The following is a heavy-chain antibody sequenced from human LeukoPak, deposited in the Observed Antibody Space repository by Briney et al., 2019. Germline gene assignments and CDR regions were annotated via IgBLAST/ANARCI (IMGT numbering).Heavy chain of an antibody. J-gene: IGHJ4*02. CDR1: RFTFSSYG. D-gene: IGHD3-10*01. CDR3: AKDRLRVAGGFYY. Sequence: PGGSLRLSCAASRFTFSSYGMSWVRQAPGKGLEWVSSISDSGGSTYYADSVKGRFTISGDYSKNTLYMQINSVLAQGTAVSFCAKDRLRVAGGFYYWGQGTLVTVSS. CDR2: ISDSGGST. V-gene: IGHV3-23*01.